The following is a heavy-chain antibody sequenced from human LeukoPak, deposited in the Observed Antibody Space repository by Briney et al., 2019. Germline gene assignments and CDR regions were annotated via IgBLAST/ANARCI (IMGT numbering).Heavy chain of an antibody. CDR1: GFTFSSYS. V-gene: IGHV3-21*01. CDR3: ARERAGNWNGAFDAFDI. CDR2: ISSSSSYI. Sequence: GGSLRLSCAASGFTFSSYSMNWVRQAPGKGLEWVSSISSSSSYIYYADSVKGRFTISRDNAKNSLYLQMNSLRAEDAAVYYCARERAGNWNGAFDAFDIWGQGTMVTVSS. J-gene: IGHJ3*02. D-gene: IGHD1-1*01.